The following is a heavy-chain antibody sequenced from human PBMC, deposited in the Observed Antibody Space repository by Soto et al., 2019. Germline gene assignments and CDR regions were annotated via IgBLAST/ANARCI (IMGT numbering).Heavy chain of an antibody. CDR1: GGTFSSYA. V-gene: IGHV1-69*01. CDR2: IIPIFGTA. Sequence: QVQLVQSGAEVKKPGSSVKVSCKASGGTFSSYAISWVRQAPGQGLEWMGGIIPIFGTANYAQKFQGRVTITADESTSTAYMELSSLRSEDTAVYYCARGYGSGSYSYYYGMDVWGQGTTVTVSS. CDR3: ARGYGSGSYSYYYGMDV. J-gene: IGHJ6*02. D-gene: IGHD3-10*01.